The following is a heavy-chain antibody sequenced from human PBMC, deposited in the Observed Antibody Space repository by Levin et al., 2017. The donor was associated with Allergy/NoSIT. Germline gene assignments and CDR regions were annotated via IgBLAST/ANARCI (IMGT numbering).Heavy chain of an antibody. CDR1: GFTFSNYW. V-gene: IGHV3-74*01. J-gene: IGHJ4*02. CDR3: AKDSGEYSFDY. Sequence: GGSLRLSCAASGFTFSNYWMHWVRQAPGKGLVWVSRINSDGSSTSYADSVKGRFTISRDNAKNTLYLQMNILRAEDTAVYYCAKDSGEYSFDYWGQGTLVTVSS. D-gene: IGHD3-10*01. CDR2: INSDGSST.